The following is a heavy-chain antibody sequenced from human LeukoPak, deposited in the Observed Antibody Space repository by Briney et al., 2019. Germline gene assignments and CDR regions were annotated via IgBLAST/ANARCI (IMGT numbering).Heavy chain of an antibody. CDR1: GFTFSNYD. CDR2: IGKAGDT. D-gene: IGHD1-26*01. J-gene: IGHJ6*02. Sequence: GGSLRLSCTASGFTFSNYDMHWARQVPGEGLEWVSGIGKAGDTHYPGSVKGRFTISRENGRNSLYLQMNSLRAGDTAVYYCARDPSAHGLDVWGQGTTVTVSS. CDR3: ARDPSAHGLDV. V-gene: IGHV3-13*01.